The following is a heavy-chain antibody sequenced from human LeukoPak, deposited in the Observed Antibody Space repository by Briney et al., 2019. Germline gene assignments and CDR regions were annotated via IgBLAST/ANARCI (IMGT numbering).Heavy chain of an antibody. Sequence: GVLRLSCAASGFTFSSYNMNWVRQAPGKGLEWVSSISSSSSYIYYADSVKGRFTISRDNAKNSLYLQMDSLRAEDTAVYYCARDQGGEQSYWGQGTLVTVSS. V-gene: IGHV3-21*01. CDR3: ARDQGGEQSY. J-gene: IGHJ4*02. CDR2: ISSSSSYI. CDR1: GFTFSSYN. D-gene: IGHD3-16*01.